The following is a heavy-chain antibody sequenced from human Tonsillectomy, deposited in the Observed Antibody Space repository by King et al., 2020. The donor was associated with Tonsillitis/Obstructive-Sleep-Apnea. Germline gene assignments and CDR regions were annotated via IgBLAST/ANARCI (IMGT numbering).Heavy chain of an antibody. D-gene: IGHD2-2*01. V-gene: IGHV3-15*07. CDR3: TTVGLSSSTSFYYYGMDV. Sequence: VQLVESGGGLVKPGGSLRLSCAASGFTFSNAWMNWVRQAPGKGLEWVGRIKSKTDGETTDYAAPVKGRFTISRDDSKNTLYLQMNSLKTEDTAVYYCTTVGLSSSTSFYYYGMDVWGQGTTVTVSS. J-gene: IGHJ6*02. CDR1: GFTFSNAW. CDR2: IKSKTDGETT.